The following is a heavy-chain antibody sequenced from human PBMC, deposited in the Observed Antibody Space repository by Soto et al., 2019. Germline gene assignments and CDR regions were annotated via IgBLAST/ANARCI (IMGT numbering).Heavy chain of an antibody. CDR2: IYYSGST. Sequence: LETLSLTCTVSGGSISSYCWSWIRKPPGKGLEWIGYIYYSGSTNYNPSLKSRVTISVDTSKNQFSLKLSSVTAADTAVYYCARIVRGSYLFDYWGQGTLVTVSS. J-gene: IGHJ4*02. CDR1: GGSISSYC. V-gene: IGHV4-59*08. D-gene: IGHD1-26*01. CDR3: ARIVRGSYLFDY.